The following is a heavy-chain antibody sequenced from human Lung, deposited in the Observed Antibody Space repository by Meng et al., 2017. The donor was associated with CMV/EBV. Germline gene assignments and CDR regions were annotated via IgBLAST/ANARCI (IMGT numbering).Heavy chain of an antibody. CDR3: ARDGSFWSGYYAPVAFDI. J-gene: IGHJ3*02. CDR2: ISSSSSYI. D-gene: IGHD3-3*01. Sequence: GGSLRLXCAASGFTFSSYSMNWVRQAPGKGLEWVSSISSSSSYIYYADSVKGRFTISRDNAKNSLYLQMNSLRAEDTAVCYCARDGSFWSGYYAPVAFDIWGQGTMVTVSS. V-gene: IGHV3-21*01. CDR1: GFTFSSYS.